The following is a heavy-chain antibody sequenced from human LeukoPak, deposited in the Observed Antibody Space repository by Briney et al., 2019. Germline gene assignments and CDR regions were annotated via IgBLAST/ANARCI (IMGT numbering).Heavy chain of an antibody. J-gene: IGHJ3*02. CDR2: IYYSGST. Sequence: SETLSLTCTVSGGSVSSGSYYWSWIRQPPGKGLEWIGYIYYSGSTNYNPSLKSRVTISVDTSKNQLSLKLSSVTAADTAVYYCARDRYYDSSGYLNDAFDIWGQGTMVTVSS. V-gene: IGHV4-61*01. CDR1: GGSVSSGSYY. CDR3: ARDRYYDSSGYLNDAFDI. D-gene: IGHD3-22*01.